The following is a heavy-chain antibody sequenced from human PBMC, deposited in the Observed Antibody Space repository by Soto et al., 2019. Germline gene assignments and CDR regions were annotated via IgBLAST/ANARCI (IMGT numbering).Heavy chain of an antibody. Sequence: SETLSLTCTVSGGTISSYYWSWIRQPPGKGLEWIGYIYYSGSTNYNPSLKSRVTISVDTSKNQFSLKLSSVTAADTAVYYCARGWGEAFDYWGQGTLVTVSS. CDR2: IYYSGST. CDR1: GGTISSYY. V-gene: IGHV4-59*01. D-gene: IGHD3-16*01. J-gene: IGHJ4*02. CDR3: ARGWGEAFDY.